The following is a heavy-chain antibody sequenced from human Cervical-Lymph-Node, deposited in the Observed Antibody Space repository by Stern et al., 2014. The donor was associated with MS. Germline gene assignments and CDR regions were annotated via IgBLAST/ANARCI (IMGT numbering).Heavy chain of an antibody. CDR3: ARDLLWFGEFDWGAMDV. CDR2: ISYDGSKA. D-gene: IGHD3-10*01. Sequence: QVQLVESGGGVVQPGRSLRLSCAATGFNFSSYAMQWVRPAPGKGPEWAAVISYDGSKAYYADSVKGRFTISRDNSKKTLFLQMNSLRPEDTADYYCARDLLWFGEFDWGAMDVWGHGTTVTVSS. CDR1: GFNFSSYA. J-gene: IGHJ6*02. V-gene: IGHV3-30-3*01.